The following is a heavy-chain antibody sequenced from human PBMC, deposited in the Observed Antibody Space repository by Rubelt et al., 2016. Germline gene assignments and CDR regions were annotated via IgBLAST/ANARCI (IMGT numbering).Heavy chain of an antibody. CDR3: ARRDSSGLTGY. CDR2: ISAYNGNT. CDR1: GYTFTSYG. V-gene: IGHV1-18*01. D-gene: IGHD3-22*01. J-gene: IGHJ4*02. Sequence: QVQLVQSGAEVKKPGASVKVSCKASGYTFTSYGISWVRQAPGQGLEWMGWISAYNGNTNYAQKLQGRVTRTTDTVTSTADRELRSLRSDETAVYYCARRDSSGLTGYWGQGTLVTVSS.